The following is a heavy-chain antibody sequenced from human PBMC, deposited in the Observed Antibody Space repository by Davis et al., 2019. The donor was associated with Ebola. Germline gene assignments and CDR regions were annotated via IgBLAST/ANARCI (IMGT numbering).Heavy chain of an antibody. CDR3: ARMGIAVAGTFDY. V-gene: IGHV3-30*03. Sequence: GESLKISCAASGFTFSSYGMHWVRQAPGKGLEWVAVISYDGSNKYYADSVKGRFTISRGNSKNTLYLQMNSLRAEDTAVYYCARMGIAVAGTFDYWGQGTLVTVSS. J-gene: IGHJ4*02. D-gene: IGHD6-19*01. CDR1: GFTFSSYG. CDR2: ISYDGSNK.